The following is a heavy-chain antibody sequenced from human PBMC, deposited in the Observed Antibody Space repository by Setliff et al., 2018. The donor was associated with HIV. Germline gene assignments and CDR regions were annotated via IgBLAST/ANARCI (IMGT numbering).Heavy chain of an antibody. CDR1: GFTFSDHY. CDR3: AKGRYSSGANYYYYYMDV. D-gene: IGHD6-19*01. V-gene: IGHV3-11*01. J-gene: IGHJ6*03. CDR2: ISSSGSTI. Sequence: GGSLRLSCAASGFTFSDHYMSWIRQAPGKGLEWVSYISSSGSTIYYADSVKGRFTISRDNSKNTLYLQMNSLRAEDTAVYYCAKGRYSSGANYYYYYMDVWGKGTTVTVSS.